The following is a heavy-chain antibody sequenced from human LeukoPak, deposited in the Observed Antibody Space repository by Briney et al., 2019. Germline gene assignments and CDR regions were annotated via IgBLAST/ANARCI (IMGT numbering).Heavy chain of an antibody. V-gene: IGHV4-39*07. CDR3: ARGHTLDSSSWYEVGDTGGNWFDP. D-gene: IGHD6-13*01. J-gene: IGHJ5*02. Sequence: EASETLSLTCTVAGGSTSSSSYYWGWIRQPPGKGLEWIGEINHSGSTNYNPSLKSRVTISVDTSKNQFSLKLISVTAADTAVYYCARGHTLDSSSWYEVGDTGGNWFDPWGQGTLVTVSS. CDR1: GGSTSSSSYY. CDR2: INHSGST.